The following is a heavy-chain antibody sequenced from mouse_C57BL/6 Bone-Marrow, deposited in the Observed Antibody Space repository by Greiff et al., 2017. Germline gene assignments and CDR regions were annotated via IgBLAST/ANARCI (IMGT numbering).Heavy chain of an antibody. CDR2: IRLKSDNYAT. V-gene: IGHV6-3*01. D-gene: IGHD1-2*01. J-gene: IGHJ1*03. Sequence: DVMLVESGGGLVQPGGSMKLSCVASGFTFSNYWMNWVRQSPEKGLEWVAQIRLKSDNYATHYAESVKGRFTISRDDSKSSVYLQMNNLRAEDTGIYYCTGAVLRQYFDVWGTGTTVTVSS. CDR3: TGAVLRQYFDV. CDR1: GFTFSNYW.